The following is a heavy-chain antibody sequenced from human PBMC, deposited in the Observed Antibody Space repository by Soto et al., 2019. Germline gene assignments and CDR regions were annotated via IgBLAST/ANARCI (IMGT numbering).Heavy chain of an antibody. J-gene: IGHJ4*02. CDR3: ARDSTLAY. CDR2: INPSAGGT. Sequence: QVQLVQSGAEVKKPGASVKVSCKASGYIFTSYYMHWVRQAPGQGLEWMGIINPSAGGTSYTQKFQARVTMTRDTSTSTIYMELSSLTSEDTAVYYCARDSTLAYWGQGTLVTGSS. V-gene: IGHV1-46*01. CDR1: GYIFTSYY.